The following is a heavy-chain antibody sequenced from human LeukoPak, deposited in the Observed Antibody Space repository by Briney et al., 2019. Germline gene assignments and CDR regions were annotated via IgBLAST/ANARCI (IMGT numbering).Heavy chain of an antibody. Sequence: GGSLRLSCAASGFTFSSYWMSWVRRAPGKGLEWVANIKQDGSEKYYVDSVKGRFTISRDNAKNSLYLQMNSLRAEDTAVYYCAREAFLFRDFWSGYPRGYGMDVWGQGTTVTVSS. V-gene: IGHV3-7*01. D-gene: IGHD3-3*01. CDR2: IKQDGSEK. CDR1: GFTFSSYW. J-gene: IGHJ6*02. CDR3: AREAFLFRDFWSGYPRGYGMDV.